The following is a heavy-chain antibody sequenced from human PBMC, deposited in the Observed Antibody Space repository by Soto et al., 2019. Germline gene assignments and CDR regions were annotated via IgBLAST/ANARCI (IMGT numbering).Heavy chain of an antibody. D-gene: IGHD6-19*01. J-gene: IGHJ4*02. CDR1: GYSFTSYW. Sequence: PGESLKISCKGSGYSFTSYWIGWVRQMPGKGLEWMGIIYPGDSDTRYSPSFQGQVTISADKSISTAYLQWSSLKASDTAMYYCARIPNRQIAVAGSYYFDPWGLGTLVTVSS. V-gene: IGHV5-51*01. CDR2: IYPGDSDT. CDR3: ARIPNRQIAVAGSYYFDP.